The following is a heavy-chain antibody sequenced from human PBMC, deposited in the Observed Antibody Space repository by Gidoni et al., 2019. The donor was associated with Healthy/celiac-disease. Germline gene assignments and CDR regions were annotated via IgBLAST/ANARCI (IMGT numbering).Heavy chain of an antibody. J-gene: IGHJ6*04. V-gene: IGHV3-73*02. CDR1: GFTFRGSA. Sequence: EVQLVESGGGLVQPGGSLKLSCAASGFTFRGSAIHWVRQASGKGLGGVGRIRRKANSYATAYAASVKGRFTISRDDSKNTAYLQMNSLKTEDTAVYYCTTTEPEGDYYGMDVWGKGTTVTVSS. CDR2: IRRKANSYAT. CDR3: TTTEPEGDYYGMDV. D-gene: IGHD1-1*01.